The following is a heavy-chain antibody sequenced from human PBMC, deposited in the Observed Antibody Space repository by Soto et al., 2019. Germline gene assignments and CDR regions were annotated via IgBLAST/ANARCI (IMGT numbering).Heavy chain of an antibody. V-gene: IGHV2-5*02. CDR1: GFSHSTSGLG. J-gene: IGHJ4*02. CDR2: IYWDDNK. CDR3: AHRRSTSYYDY. D-gene: IGHD2-2*01. Sequence: QITLKESGPTLVKPTQTLTLTCTFSGFSHSTSGLGVGWIRQPPGKALEWLAVIYWDDNKLYSPSLKSRLTITKDTSKNQVVLTMANMDPVDTATYSCAHRRSTSYYDYWGQGTLVTVSS.